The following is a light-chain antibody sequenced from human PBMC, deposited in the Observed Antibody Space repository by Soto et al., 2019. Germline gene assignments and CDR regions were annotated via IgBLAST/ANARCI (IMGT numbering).Light chain of an antibody. CDR1: QSVSSSY. CDR2: AAS. CDR3: QYHGSSPIT. Sequence: IVLTQSPGTISFSSGEVTTLSCRASQSVSSSYLAWYQQKPGQAPRLRIFAASSRASGIPDRFSGSGSGTDCTLTSSRLEPEDFALFYCQYHGSSPITFGQGTRLEIK. V-gene: IGKV3-20*01. J-gene: IGKJ5*01.